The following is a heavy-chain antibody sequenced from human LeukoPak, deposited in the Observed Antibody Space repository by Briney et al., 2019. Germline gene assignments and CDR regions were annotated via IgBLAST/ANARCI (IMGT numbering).Heavy chain of an antibody. V-gene: IGHV4-59*01. D-gene: IGHD2-2*01. CDR2: IYYSGRS. CDR3: ARVVPRDIVVVPGAYYFDY. J-gene: IGHJ4*02. CDR1: GGSFSSYF. Sequence: SETLSLTCTVSGGSFSSYFWSWIRQPPGKGLEWIGYIYYSGRSNHNPSLNSRVTISVDTSRNQFSLKLSSVTAADTAVYYCARVVPRDIVVVPGAYYFDYWGQGTLVTVSP.